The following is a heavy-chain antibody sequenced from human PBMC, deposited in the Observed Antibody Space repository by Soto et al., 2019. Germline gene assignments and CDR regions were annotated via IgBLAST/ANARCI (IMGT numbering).Heavy chain of an antibody. CDR2: TRNKANSYTT. Sequence: GGSLRLSCAASGFTFSDHYMDWVRQAPGKGLEWVGRTRNKANSYTTEYAASVKGRFTISRDDSKNSLYLQMNSLKTEDTAVYYCARANFDAFDIWGQGTMGTVSS. D-gene: IGHD7-27*01. J-gene: IGHJ3*02. CDR1: GFTFSDHY. CDR3: ARANFDAFDI. V-gene: IGHV3-72*01.